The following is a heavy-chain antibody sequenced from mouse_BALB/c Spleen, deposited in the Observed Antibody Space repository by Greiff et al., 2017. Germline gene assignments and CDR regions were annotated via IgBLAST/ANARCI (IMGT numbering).Heavy chain of an antibody. CDR2: IHYSGST. CDR1: GYSITSGYS. Sequence: VQLKQSGPDLVKPSQSLSLTCTVTGYSITSGYSWHWIRQPPGNELEWMGYIHYSGSTNYNTSLKSGISITRDTSKNQFFMQLNSVTTEDTAAYYCAGRSHYYDLDYWGQGTTLTVSS. J-gene: IGHJ2*01. CDR3: AGRSHYYDLDY. V-gene: IGHV3-1*02. D-gene: IGHD1-2*01.